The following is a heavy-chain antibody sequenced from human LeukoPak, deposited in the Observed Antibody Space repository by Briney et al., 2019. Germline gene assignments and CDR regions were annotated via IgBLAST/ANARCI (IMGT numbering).Heavy chain of an antibody. D-gene: IGHD6-13*01. V-gene: IGHV3-21*01. CDR3: ARDASPGYSNSWPSSY. J-gene: IGHJ4*02. CDR1: GFTFSSYS. Sequence: PGGSLRLSCAASGFTFSSYSMNWVRQAPGKGLEWVSSISSSSSYIYYADSVKGRFTISRDNAKNSLYLQMNSLRAEDTAVYYCARDASPGYSNSWPSSYWGQGTLVTVSS. CDR2: ISSSSSYI.